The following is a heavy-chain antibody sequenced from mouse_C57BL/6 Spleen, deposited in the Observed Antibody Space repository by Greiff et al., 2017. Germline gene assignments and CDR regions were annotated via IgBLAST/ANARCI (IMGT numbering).Heavy chain of an antibody. J-gene: IGHJ2*01. V-gene: IGHV5-6*01. CDR2: ISSGGSYT. D-gene: IGHD1-1*01. CDR1: GFTFSSYG. CDR3: ASRGYGSSFDY. Sequence: DVHLVESGGDLVKPGGSLKLSCAASGFTFSSYGMSWVRQTPDKRLEWVATISSGGSYTYYPDSVKGRFTISRDNAKNTLYLQMSSLKSEDTAMYYCASRGYGSSFDYWGQGTTLTVSS.